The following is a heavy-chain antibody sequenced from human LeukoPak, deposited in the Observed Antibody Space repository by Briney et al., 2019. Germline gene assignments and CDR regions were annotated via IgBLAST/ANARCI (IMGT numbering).Heavy chain of an antibody. D-gene: IGHD1-1*01. CDR1: GYTLTELS. CDR2: FDPEDGET. Sequence: ASVKVSCKVSGYTLTELSLHWVRQAPGKGLEWMGRFDPEDGETIYARKFQGRVTMTEDTSTDTAYMELSSLRSEDTAVYFCAVSLTTGGYYGMDVWGPGTTVTVSS. CDR3: AVSLTTGGYYGMDV. V-gene: IGHV1-24*01. J-gene: IGHJ6*02.